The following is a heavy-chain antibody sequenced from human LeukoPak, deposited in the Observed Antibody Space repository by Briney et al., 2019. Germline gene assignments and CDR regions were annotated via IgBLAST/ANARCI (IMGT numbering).Heavy chain of an antibody. J-gene: IGHJ4*02. D-gene: IGHD3-16*01. V-gene: IGHV3-66*02. CDR2: IYSSDNT. CDR1: GFTVSGNY. CDR3: AGRRVLDASFDY. Sequence: PGGSLRLSCAASGFTVSGNYMSWVRQAPGKGLEWVSVIYSSDNTYYIDSVKGRFTISRDKSKNTLYLQMNSLRAEDTAVYYCAGRRVLDASFDYWGQGTLVTVSS.